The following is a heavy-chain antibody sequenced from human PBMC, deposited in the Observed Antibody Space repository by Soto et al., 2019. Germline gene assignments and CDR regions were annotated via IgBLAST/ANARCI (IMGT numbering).Heavy chain of an antibody. D-gene: IGHD3-10*01. V-gene: IGHV3-23*01. CDR2: ISETGDNA. Sequence: QLLESGGGLVQPGGSLRLSCAVSGFTFSSYAMTWVRQAPGNGLQWVSSISETGDNAFYTDSVKGRFTISRDNSKNTLYLQMNSLRGEDTAVYYCVPGSSGARGEDSWGQGTLVTVSS. CDR3: VPGSSGARGEDS. CDR1: GFTFSSYA. J-gene: IGHJ4*02.